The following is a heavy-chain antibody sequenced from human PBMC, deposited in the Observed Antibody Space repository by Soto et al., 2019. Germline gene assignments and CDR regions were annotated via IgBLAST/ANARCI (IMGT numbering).Heavy chain of an antibody. V-gene: IGHV4-31*03. CDR3: AASCVACGGFNYYGMDV. D-gene: IGHD2-21*01. CDR2: IYYSGTT. Sequence: QVQLQESGPGLVKPSQTLSLTCTVSGGCISSGGYYWCWIRQHPGKGLEWIGYIYYSGTTYYNPSLKSRVTISVDTSKNQFSLKLSSVTAADTAVYYCAASCVACGGFNYYGMDVWGQGTTVTVSS. J-gene: IGHJ6*02. CDR1: GGCISSGGYY.